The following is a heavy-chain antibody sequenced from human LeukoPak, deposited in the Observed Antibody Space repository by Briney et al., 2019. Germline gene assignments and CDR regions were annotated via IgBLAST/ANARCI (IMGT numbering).Heavy chain of an antibody. CDR1: GFTFSSYE. CDR3: ARLGGIAVTGAIDY. CDR2: ISSSGSTI. Sequence: GGSLRLSCAASGFTFSSYEMNWVRQAPGKGLEWVSYISSSGSTIYYADSVKGRFTISRDNAKNTLYLQMNSLRAEDTAVYYCARLGGIAVTGAIDYWGQGTLVTVSS. J-gene: IGHJ4*02. D-gene: IGHD6-19*01. V-gene: IGHV3-48*03.